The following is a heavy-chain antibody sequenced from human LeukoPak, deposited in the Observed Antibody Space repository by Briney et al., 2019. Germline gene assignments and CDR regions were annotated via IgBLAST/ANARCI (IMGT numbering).Heavy chain of an antibody. CDR3: AKDSHYYDSSGQKDAFDI. CDR2: ISGDGGST. V-gene: IGHV3-43*02. CDR1: GFTFDDYA. D-gene: IGHD3-22*01. J-gene: IGHJ3*02. Sequence: GGSLRLSCAASGFTFDDYAMHWVRQAPGKGLEWVSLISGDGGSTYYADSVKGRFTISRDTSKNSLYLQMNSLRTEDTALYYCAKDSHYYDSSGQKDAFDIWGQGTMVTVSS.